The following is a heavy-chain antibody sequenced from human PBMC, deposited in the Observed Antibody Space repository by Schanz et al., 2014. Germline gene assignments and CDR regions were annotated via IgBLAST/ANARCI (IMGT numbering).Heavy chain of an antibody. J-gene: IGHJ4*02. V-gene: IGHV3-23*01. CDR1: TSIFNHAW. Sequence: EVQLLESGGGLVQPGGSLRLSCEASTSIFNHAWMSWVRQAPGKGLEWVSAINTGVNTYYADSVRGRFTMSGDNSKNPFYLQMTSRRAGDAPVYYCPADLWFGAVWGVWWGQGTLVTVSS. D-gene: IGHD3-10*01. CDR2: INTGVNT. CDR3: PADLWFGAVWGVW.